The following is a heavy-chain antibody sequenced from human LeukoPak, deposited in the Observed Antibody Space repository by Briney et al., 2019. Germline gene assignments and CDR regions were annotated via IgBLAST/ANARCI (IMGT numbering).Heavy chain of an antibody. Sequence: PGGSLRLSCAASGFTFSSYAMHWVRQAPGKGLEWVAVISYDGSNKYYADSVKGRFTISRDNSKNTLYLQMDSLRAEDTAVYYCARDQYSSSGGDFDYWGQGTLVTVSS. J-gene: IGHJ4*02. CDR2: ISYDGSNK. CDR1: GFTFSSYA. V-gene: IGHV3-30-3*01. CDR3: ARDQYSSSGGDFDY. D-gene: IGHD6-6*01.